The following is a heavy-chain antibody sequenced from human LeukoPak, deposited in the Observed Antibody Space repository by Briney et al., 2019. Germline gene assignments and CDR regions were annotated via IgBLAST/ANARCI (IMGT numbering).Heavy chain of an antibody. J-gene: IGHJ6*03. D-gene: IGHD3-16*01. CDR3: AKLGGQEVHNYYVAV. CDR2: ISGSGSTT. Sequence: GGSLRLSCAASGFSFNSYALSWVRRAPGKGLEWVSGISGSGSTTVYTGSVKGRFTVSRDNSKYTLYLQMNSLRAEDTAVYYCAKLGGQEVHNYYVAVWGKGTTVAVSS. CDR1: GFSFNSYA. V-gene: IGHV3-23*01.